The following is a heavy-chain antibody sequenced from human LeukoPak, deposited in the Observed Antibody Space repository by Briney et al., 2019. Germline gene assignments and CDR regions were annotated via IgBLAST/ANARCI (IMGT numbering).Heavy chain of an antibody. CDR1: GFTFDDYG. J-gene: IGHJ4*02. D-gene: IGHD3-10*01. CDR2: ISGSGAST. CDR3: ASAVVRAREIH. Sequence: GGSLRLSCAASGFTFDDYGMSWVRQAPGKGLEWVSAISGSGASTYYADSVKGRFTISRDNSKNTLYVQMNSLRAEDTAVYYCASAVVRAREIHWGQGTLVTVSS. V-gene: IGHV3-23*01.